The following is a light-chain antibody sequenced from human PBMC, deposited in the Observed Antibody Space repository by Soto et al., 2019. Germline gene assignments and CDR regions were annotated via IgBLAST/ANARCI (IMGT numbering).Light chain of an antibody. J-gene: IGKJ1*01. Sequence: EIVMTQSTATLSVSPGARATISCRASQSVNSHLAWYQQRPGQAPRLLIYGASTRATGVPARFSGSGYGTEFTLTINSLQSEDFAVYYCQQYNNWLWTFGQGTKVDI. CDR2: GAS. CDR3: QQYNNWLWT. CDR1: QSVNSH. V-gene: IGKV3-15*01.